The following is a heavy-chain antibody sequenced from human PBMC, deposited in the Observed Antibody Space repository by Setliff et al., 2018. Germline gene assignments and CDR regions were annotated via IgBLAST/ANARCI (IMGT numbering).Heavy chain of an antibody. CDR3: ARDRAARPPNSYYYYMDV. V-gene: IGHV1-69*10. D-gene: IGHD6-6*01. J-gene: IGHJ6*03. CDR2: IIPIPGIA. Sequence: SVKVSCKASGGTFSSYAISWVRQAPGQRLEWMGGIIPIPGIANYAQKFPGRVTITTDESTSTAYMELSSLRSEDTAVYYCARDRAARPPNSYYYYMDVWGKGTTVTVSS. CDR1: GGTFSSYA.